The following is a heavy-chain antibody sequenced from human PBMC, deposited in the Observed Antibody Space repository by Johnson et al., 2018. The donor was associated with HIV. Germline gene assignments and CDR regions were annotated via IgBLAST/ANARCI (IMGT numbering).Heavy chain of an antibody. J-gene: IGHJ3*02. CDR2: IWYDGSNE. Sequence: QVQLVESGGGVVQPGRSVRLYCAASGFIFSTYGMHWVRQAPGKGLEWVAVIWYDGSNEHYADYVKGRFTISRDNARNSLYLQMNRLRAEGTAVYYCARVRYSSGWPIYAFDIWGQGTVVIVSS. CDR3: ARVRYSSGWPIYAFDI. D-gene: IGHD6-19*01. V-gene: IGHV3-33*01. CDR1: GFIFSTYG.